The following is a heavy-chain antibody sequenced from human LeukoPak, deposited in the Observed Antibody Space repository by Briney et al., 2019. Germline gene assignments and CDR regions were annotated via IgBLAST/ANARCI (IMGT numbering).Heavy chain of an antibody. CDR3: ARASWISTADAVC. CDR1: GSSVTNFA. Sequence: GRSLRPSRALDGSSVTNFATSWVRHAPPGGAGWVWGMRGGGARFYADSVKGRFILSRDESRNAEYLQLSNLRVEDTAIYYCARASWISTADAVCWGQGTQVTVSS. J-gene: IGHJ4*02. CDR2: MRGGGAR. D-gene: IGHD2-2*03. V-gene: IGHV3-23*01.